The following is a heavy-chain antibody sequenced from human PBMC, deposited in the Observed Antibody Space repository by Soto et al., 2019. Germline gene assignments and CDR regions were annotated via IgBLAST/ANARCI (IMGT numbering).Heavy chain of an antibody. V-gene: IGHV4-39*01. J-gene: IGHJ6*02. CDR3: ARHQLTRSSWYYYGMDV. Sequence: SETLSLTCTVSGGSISSSSYYWGWIRQPPXKGLEWIGSIYYSGSTYYNPSLKSRVTISVDTSKNQFSLKLSSVTAADTAVYYCARHQLTRSSWYYYGMDVWGQGTTVTVSS. CDR2: IYYSGST. CDR1: GGSISSSSYY. D-gene: IGHD6-13*01.